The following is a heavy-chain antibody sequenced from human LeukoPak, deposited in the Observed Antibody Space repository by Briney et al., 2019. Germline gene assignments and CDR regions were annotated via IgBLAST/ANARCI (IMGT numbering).Heavy chain of an antibody. CDR1: GFTFSSYW. J-gene: IGHJ4*02. V-gene: IGHV3-7*05. CDR2: IKEDGSDK. D-gene: IGHD5-24*01. CDR3: ARGKRGDLRDGSWYFDY. Sequence: GGSLRLSCAASGFTFSSYWMSWVRQAPGKGLEWVANIKEDGSDKKYVDSVKGRFTTSRDNAKNSLYLQMNSLRAEDTAIYYCARGKRGDLRDGSWYFDYWGQGTLVTVSS.